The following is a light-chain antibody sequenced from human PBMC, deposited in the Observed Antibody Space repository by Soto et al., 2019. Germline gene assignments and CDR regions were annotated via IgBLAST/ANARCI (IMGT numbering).Light chain of an antibody. CDR3: QQSYGVLYT. CDR2: SAS. V-gene: IGKV1-39*01. J-gene: IGKJ2*01. CDR1: QSSRSY. Sequence: DIQMTQSPASLSASVGDRVTITCRASQSSRSYLNWYQQKPGKAPKLLIYSASSLQSGVQSRFNVRAYQKDVSTALDGLHPENFATYNCQQSYGVLYTFGQGTKVEI.